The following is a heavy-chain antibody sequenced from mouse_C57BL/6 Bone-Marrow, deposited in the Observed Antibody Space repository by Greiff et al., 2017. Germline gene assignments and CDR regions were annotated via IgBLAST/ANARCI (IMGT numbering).Heavy chain of an antibody. D-gene: IGHD1-1*01. CDR3: ARHYYGSSYVYFDV. J-gene: IGHJ1*03. Sequence: EVQRVESGGGLVQPGGSLKLSCAASGFTFSDYGMAWVRQAPRKGPEWVAFISNLAYSIYYADTVTGRFTISRENAKNTLYLEMSSLRSEDTAMYYCARHYYGSSYVYFDVWGTGTTVTVSS. V-gene: IGHV5-15*01. CDR1: GFTFSDYG. CDR2: ISNLAYSI.